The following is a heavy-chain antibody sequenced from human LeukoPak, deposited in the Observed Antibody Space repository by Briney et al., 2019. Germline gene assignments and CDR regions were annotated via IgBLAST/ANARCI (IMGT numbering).Heavy chain of an antibody. CDR2: IYYSGST. V-gene: IGHV4-39*01. J-gene: IGHJ4*02. CDR3: ARHEGYSYGYFDC. D-gene: IGHD5-18*01. CDR1: GGSISSSSYY. Sequence: SETLSLTCNVSGGSISSSSYYWGWIRQPPGKGLEWIGSIYYSGSTYYNPSLKSRVTISVDTSKNQFSLKLSSVTAADTAVYYCARHEGYSYGYFDCWGQGTLVTVSS.